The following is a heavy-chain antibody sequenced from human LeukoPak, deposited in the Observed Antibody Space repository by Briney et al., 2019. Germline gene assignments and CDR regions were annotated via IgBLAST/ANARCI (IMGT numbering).Heavy chain of an antibody. CDR2: IKQDGGET. CDR1: GFPFSSYW. Sequence: PGGSLRLSCAASGFPFSSYWMAWVRQAPGKGLEWVASIKQDGGETFYVDSVKGRFTISRDNAKNSLYLQMNSQRAEDTAVYYCTREDHSNYNYWGQGTLVTVSS. D-gene: IGHD4-11*01. V-gene: IGHV3-7*01. J-gene: IGHJ4*02. CDR3: TREDHSNYNY.